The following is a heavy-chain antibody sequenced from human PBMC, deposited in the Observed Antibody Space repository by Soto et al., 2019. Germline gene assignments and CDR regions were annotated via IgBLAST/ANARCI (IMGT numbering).Heavy chain of an antibody. D-gene: IGHD2-15*01. CDR3: ARDAVPHYNKGYCSGGSCYENWFDP. J-gene: IGHJ5*02. CDR2: IIPIFGTA. Sequence: SVKVSCKASGGTFSSYAISWVRQAPGQGLEWMGGIIPIFGTANYAQKFQGRVTITADESTSTAYIELSSLRSEDTAVYYCARDAVPHYNKGYCSGGSCYENWFDPWGQGTLVTVSS. V-gene: IGHV1-69*13. CDR1: GGTFSSYA.